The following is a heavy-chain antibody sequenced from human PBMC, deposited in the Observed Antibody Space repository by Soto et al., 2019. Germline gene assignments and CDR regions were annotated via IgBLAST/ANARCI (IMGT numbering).Heavy chain of an antibody. D-gene: IGHD2-21*02. CDR1: GDTIYSDNYY. Sequence: QVQLRESGPGLVKPSQTLSLTCTVSGDTIYSDNYYCNWIRQPPRRGLELIAYIYYSGKTYYNPSFTTRTFISVDTSNKQLSLMLSSVTAADIVVYFCARGVSLLPSILTSPLDFWGHGILVTVS. J-gene: IGHJ4*01. CDR2: IYYSGKT. V-gene: IGHV4-30-4*01. CDR3: ARGVSLLPSILTSPLDF.